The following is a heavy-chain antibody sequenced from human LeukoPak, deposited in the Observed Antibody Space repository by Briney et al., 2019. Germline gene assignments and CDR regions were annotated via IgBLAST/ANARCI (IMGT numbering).Heavy chain of an antibody. J-gene: IGHJ4*02. CDR1: GFTFSSYW. CDR2: IKQDGSEK. Sequence: GGSLRLSCASSGFTFSSYWMSWVRQAPGKGLEWVGNIKQDGSEKYYADSVKGRFTIPRDNSKNTLYLQMNSLRAEDTAVYYCAKDPRGAAAGIFDYWGQGTLVTVSS. D-gene: IGHD6-13*01. CDR3: AKDPRGAAAGIFDY. V-gene: IGHV3-7*01.